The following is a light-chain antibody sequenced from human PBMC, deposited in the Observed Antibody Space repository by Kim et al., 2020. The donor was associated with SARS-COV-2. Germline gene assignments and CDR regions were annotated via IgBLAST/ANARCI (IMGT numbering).Light chain of an antibody. Sequence: GQCITITCTGASSDMGGYNYVSWFQQHTGKAPKLMIYDVTKWPSGISNRFSGSKSGNTASLTISGLQAEDEADYYCSSYSSGDTWVFGGGTKLTVL. CDR1: SSDMGGYNY. J-gene: IGLJ3*02. CDR2: DVT. CDR3: SSYSSGDTWV. V-gene: IGLV2-14*03.